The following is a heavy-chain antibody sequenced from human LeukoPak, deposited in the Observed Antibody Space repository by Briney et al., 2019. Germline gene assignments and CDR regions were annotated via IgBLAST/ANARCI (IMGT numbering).Heavy chain of an antibody. V-gene: IGHV3-66*02. CDR1: GASFTDTL. D-gene: IGHD6-25*01. CDR3: VRDRAATQAWAELDL. CDR2: IYIDGRT. Sequence: GGSLRLSCTLSGASFTDTLIDWVRQAPGKGPEGVALIYIDGRTVYTDSVKGRFTISRDNSNNMVYLQMNSLRSDDAALYYCVRDRAATQAWAELDLWGQGTLVTVSS. J-gene: IGHJ5*02.